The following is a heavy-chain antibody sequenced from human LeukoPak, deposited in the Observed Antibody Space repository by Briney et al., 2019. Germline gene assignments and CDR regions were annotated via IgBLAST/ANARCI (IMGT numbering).Heavy chain of an antibody. V-gene: IGHV3-7*01. Sequence: GGSLRLSCAASGFTFSSYWMSWVRQAPGKGLEWVANIKQDGSEEYYVDSVKGRFTISRDNAKNSLYLQMNRLRAEDTAVYYCASSRYFDMDVWGQGTTVTVFS. CDR2: IKQDGSEE. CDR1: GFTFSSYW. J-gene: IGHJ6*01. CDR3: ASSRYFDMDV. D-gene: IGHD3-9*01.